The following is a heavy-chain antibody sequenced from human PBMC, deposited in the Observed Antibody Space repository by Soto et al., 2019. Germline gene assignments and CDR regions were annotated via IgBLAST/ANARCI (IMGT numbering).Heavy chain of an antibody. CDR2: IYYSGST. D-gene: IGHD3-3*01. V-gene: IGHV4-31*03. Sequence: SETLSLTCTVPGGSISSGGYYWSWIRQHPGKGLEWIGYIYYSGSTYYNPSLKSRVTISVDTSKNQFSLKLSSVTAADTAVYYCARSPPAGKEAIFGVVIYPYYYYGMDVWGQGTTVTVSS. CDR3: ARSPPAGKEAIFGVVIYPYYYYGMDV. J-gene: IGHJ6*02. CDR1: GGSISSGGYY.